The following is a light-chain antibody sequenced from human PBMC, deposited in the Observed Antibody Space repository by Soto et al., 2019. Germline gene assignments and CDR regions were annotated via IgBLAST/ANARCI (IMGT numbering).Light chain of an antibody. CDR1: QSVTSN. CDR2: GAS. V-gene: IGKV3-15*01. CDR3: QQYNNWPPT. J-gene: IGKJ5*01. Sequence: EIVRTQSPATLSVSPGERATLSCRASQSVTSNLAWYQQKPGQAPRLLIYGASTRATGIPARFSGSGSGTEFTLTISGLQSDDFAVYCCQQYNNWPPTVGQGTRLEIK.